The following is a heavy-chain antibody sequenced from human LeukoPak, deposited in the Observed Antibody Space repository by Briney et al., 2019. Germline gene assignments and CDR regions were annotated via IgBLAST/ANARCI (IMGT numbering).Heavy chain of an antibody. V-gene: IGHV3-21*01. D-gene: IGHD2-15*01. CDR3: ARDQGYCSGGSCYQTQDWFDP. J-gene: IGHJ5*02. CDR1: GFTFSSYD. CDR2: ISSSSSYI. Sequence: GGSLRLSCAASGFTFSSYDMHWVRQATGKGLEWVSSISSSSSYIYYADSVKGRFTISRDNAKNSLYLQMNSLRAEDTAVYYCARDQGYCSGGSCYQTQDWFDPWGQGTLVTVSS.